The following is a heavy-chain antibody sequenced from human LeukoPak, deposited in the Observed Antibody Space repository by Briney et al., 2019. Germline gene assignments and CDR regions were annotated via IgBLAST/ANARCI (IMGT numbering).Heavy chain of an antibody. V-gene: IGHV1-2*02. J-gene: IGHJ5*02. Sequence: GASVKVSCKASGYTFTGYYMHWVRQAPGQGLEWMGWINPNSGGTNYAQKFQGRVTMTRDTSISTAYMELSRLRSDDTAVYYCARAGGLSSSWPTGFDPWGQGTLITVSS. D-gene: IGHD6-13*01. CDR3: ARAGGLSSSWPTGFDP. CDR2: INPNSGGT. CDR1: GYTFTGYY.